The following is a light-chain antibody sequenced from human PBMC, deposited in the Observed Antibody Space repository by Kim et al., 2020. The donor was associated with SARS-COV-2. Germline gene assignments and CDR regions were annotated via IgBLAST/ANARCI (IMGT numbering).Light chain of an antibody. J-gene: IGKJ4*01. Sequence: EIVLTQSPATLSLSPGERATLSCRASQSVRTYLAWYQQKPGQAPRLLIYDASTRATGIPARFSGSGSGTDFTLTISSLEPEDFAVYFCQQRSTWLRTFGGGTKVDIK. V-gene: IGKV3-11*01. CDR1: QSVRTY. CDR3: QQRSTWLRT. CDR2: DAS.